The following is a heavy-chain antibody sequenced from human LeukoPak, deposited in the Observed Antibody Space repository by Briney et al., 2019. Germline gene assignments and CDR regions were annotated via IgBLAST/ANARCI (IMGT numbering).Heavy chain of an antibody. Sequence: GESLKISCKGSGYSFTSYWIGWVRQMPGKGLEWMGIIYPGDPDTRYSPSFQGQVTISADKPISTAYLQWSSLKASDTAMYYCARQPGIVAAADGYWGQGTLVTVSS. CDR2: IYPGDPDT. J-gene: IGHJ4*02. V-gene: IGHV5-51*01. CDR3: ARQPGIVAAADGY. D-gene: IGHD6-13*01. CDR1: GYSFTSYW.